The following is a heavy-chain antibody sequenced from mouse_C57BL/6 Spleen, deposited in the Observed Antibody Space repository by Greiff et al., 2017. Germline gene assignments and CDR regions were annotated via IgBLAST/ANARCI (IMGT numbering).Heavy chain of an antibody. CDR3: ARGDDCQYYFDY. Sequence: QVQLQQSDAELVKPGASVKISCKVSGYTFTDHTIHWMKQRPEQGLEWIGYIYPRDGSTKYNEKFKGKATLTGDKSSSTAYMQINSLTSEDSAVYCCARGDDCQYYFDYWGQGTTLTVSS. CDR1: GYTFTDHT. D-gene: IGHD3-3*01. V-gene: IGHV1-78*01. J-gene: IGHJ2*01. CDR2: IYPRDGST.